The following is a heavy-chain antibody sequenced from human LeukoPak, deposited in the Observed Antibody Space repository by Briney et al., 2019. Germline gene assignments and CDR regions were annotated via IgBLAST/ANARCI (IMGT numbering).Heavy chain of an antibody. V-gene: IGHV4-61*02. CDR3: ARARALTIGLYYYYMGV. J-gene: IGHJ6*03. Sequence: SETLSLTCTVSGGSISSGSYYWRWIRQPAGKGLEWIGRIYTSGSTNYNPSLKIRVTISVDTSKNQFSLKLSSVTAADTAVYYCARARALTIGLYYYYMGVWGKGTTVTVSS. D-gene: IGHD4/OR15-4a*01. CDR1: GGSISSGSYY. CDR2: IYTSGST.